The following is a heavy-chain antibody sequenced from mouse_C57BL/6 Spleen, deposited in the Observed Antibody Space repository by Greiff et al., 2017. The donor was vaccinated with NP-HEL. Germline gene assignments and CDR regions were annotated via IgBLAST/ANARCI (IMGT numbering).Heavy chain of an antibody. Sequence: VKLVESGPGLVAPSQSLSITCTVSGFSLTSYAISWVRQPPGKGLEWLGVIWTGGGTNYNSALKSRLSISKDNSKSQVFLKMNSLQTDDTARYYCARSPLNLSYWYFDVWGTGTTVTVSS. D-gene: IGHD1-3*01. CDR2: IWTGGGT. CDR3: ARSPLNLSYWYFDV. CDR1: GFSLTSYA. V-gene: IGHV2-9-1*01. J-gene: IGHJ1*03.